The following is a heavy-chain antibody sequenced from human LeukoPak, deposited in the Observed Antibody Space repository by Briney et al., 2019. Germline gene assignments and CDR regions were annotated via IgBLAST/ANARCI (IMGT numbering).Heavy chain of an antibody. J-gene: IGHJ5*02. Sequence: GSLRLSCAASGFTVSSNYMSWIRQPPGKGLEWIGEIKHIGNTNYNPSLKSRVTISLDTSKNQFSLKLSSVTATDTAVYYCARVGRRNGYYTCWFDPWGQGTLVTVSS. V-gene: IGHV4-34*01. CDR2: IKHIGNT. CDR3: ARVGRRNGYYTCWFDP. D-gene: IGHD3-3*01. CDR1: GFTVSSNY.